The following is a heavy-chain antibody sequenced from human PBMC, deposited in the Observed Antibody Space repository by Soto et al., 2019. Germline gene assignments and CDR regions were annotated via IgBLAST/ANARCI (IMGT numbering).Heavy chain of an antibody. CDR3: ARDLVGIAVAGPRDDAFDI. CDR2: INAGNGNT. V-gene: IGHV1-3*01. CDR1: GGTLSSYT. Sequence: SVKVARKASGGTLSSYTISWLRLAPGQGLEWMGWINAGNGNTKYAQKFQGRVTITRDKSASTAYMELSSLRSEDTAVYYCARDLVGIAVAGPRDDAFDIWGQGTMVTVS. J-gene: IGHJ3*02. D-gene: IGHD6-19*01.